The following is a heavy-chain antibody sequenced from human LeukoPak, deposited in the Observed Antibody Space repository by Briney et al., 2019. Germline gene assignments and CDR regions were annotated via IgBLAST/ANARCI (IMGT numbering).Heavy chain of an antibody. V-gene: IGHV3-21*01. D-gene: IGHD2-15*01. J-gene: IGHJ4*02. CDR1: GFTFSTSS. CDR3: AREGGFCFGDTCRFFDF. CDR2: FSSSRSYI. Sequence: GGSLRLSCAASGFTFSTSSLNWVRQAPGKGLEWVSSFSSSRSYIYYADSVKGRFTISRDNAKNSLYLQMNSLGAEDTAVYYCAREGGFCFGDTCRFFDFWGQGTLVTVSS.